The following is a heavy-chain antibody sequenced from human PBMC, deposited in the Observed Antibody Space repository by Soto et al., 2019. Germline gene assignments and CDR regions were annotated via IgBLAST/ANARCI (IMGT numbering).Heavy chain of an antibody. D-gene: IGHD2-15*01. CDR3: AKEVAATPFFDY. J-gene: IGHJ4*02. CDR1: GFTFSSYA. V-gene: IGHV3-30-3*01. Sequence: QVQLVESGGGVVQPGRSLRLSCAASGFTFSSYAMHWVRQAPGKGLERVAVISYDGSNKYYADSVKGRFTISRDNSKNTLYLQMNSLRAEDTAVYYCAKEVAATPFFDYWGQGTLVTVSS. CDR2: ISYDGSNK.